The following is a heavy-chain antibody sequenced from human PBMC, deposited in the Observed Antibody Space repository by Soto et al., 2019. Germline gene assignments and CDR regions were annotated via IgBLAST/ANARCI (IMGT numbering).Heavy chain of an antibody. V-gene: IGHV3-23*01. CDR3: AKASEPGDYYYYGMDV. CDR1: GFTFSSYA. CDR2: ISGSGGST. J-gene: IGHJ6*02. Sequence: GGSLRLSCAASGFTFSSYAMSWVRQAPGKGLEWDSAISGSGGSTYYADSVKGRFTISRDNSKNTLYLQMNSLRAEDTAVYYCAKASEPGDYYYYGMDVWGQGTTVTVSS. D-gene: IGHD3-10*01.